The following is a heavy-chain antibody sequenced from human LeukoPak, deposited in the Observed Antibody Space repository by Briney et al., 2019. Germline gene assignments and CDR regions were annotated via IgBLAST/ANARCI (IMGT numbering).Heavy chain of an antibody. J-gene: IGHJ4*02. Sequence: GGSLRLSCAASGFTFSTYWLHWVRQAPGKGVLWVSRINGDGTSTKYADSVKGRFTISRDNARHTLYLQMNSLRAEDTAVYYCARASTTVPNLLDYWGQGTLVTVSS. CDR2: INGDGTST. D-gene: IGHD4-17*01. V-gene: IGHV3-74*03. CDR1: GFTFSTYW. CDR3: ARASTTVPNLLDY.